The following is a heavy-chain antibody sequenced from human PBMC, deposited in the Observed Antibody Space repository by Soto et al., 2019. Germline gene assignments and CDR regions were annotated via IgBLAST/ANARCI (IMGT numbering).Heavy chain of an antibody. V-gene: IGHV3-48*01. D-gene: IGHD3-10*01. CDR1: GFTFSSYS. CDR2: ISSSSSTI. Sequence: EVQLVESGGGLVQPGGSLRLSCAASGFTFSSYSMNWVRQAPGKGLEGVSYISSSSSTIYYADSVKGRFTISRDNAKNSLYLQMNSLRAEDTAVYYCARDTTMVRGVIGHWGQGTLVTVSS. CDR3: ARDTTMVRGVIGH. J-gene: IGHJ5*02.